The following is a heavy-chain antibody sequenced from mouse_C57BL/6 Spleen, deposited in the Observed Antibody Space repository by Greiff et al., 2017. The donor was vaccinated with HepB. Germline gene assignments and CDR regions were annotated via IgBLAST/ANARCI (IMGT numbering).Heavy chain of an antibody. J-gene: IGHJ2*01. V-gene: IGHV2-2*01. CDR2: IWSGGST. CDR3: ARSLDYYGSSSYYFDY. D-gene: IGHD1-1*01. Sequence: VKLMESGPGLVQPSQSLSITCTVSGFSLTSYGVHWVRQSPGKGLEWLGVIWSGGSTDYNAAFISRLSISKDNSKSQVFFKMNSLQADDTAIYYCARSLDYYGSSSYYFDYWGQGTTLTVSS. CDR1: GFSLTSYG.